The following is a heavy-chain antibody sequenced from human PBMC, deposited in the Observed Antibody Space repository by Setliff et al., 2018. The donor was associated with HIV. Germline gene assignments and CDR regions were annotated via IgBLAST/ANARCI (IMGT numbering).Heavy chain of an antibody. V-gene: IGHV3-7*01. J-gene: IGHJ4*02. D-gene: IGHD5-18*01. CDR3: ARGARGYSYG. CDR2: IKQDVSEK. Sequence: PGGSLRLSCAASGFIFSDHYMDWVRQAPGKGLEWVANIKQDVSEKYYVESVKGRFTISRDNANNSLYLQMNSLRAEDTAVYYCARGARGYSYGWGQGTLVTVS. CDR1: GFIFSDHY.